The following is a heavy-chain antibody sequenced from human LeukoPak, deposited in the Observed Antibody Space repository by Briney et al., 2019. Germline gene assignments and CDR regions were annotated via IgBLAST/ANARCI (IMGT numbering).Heavy chain of an antibody. V-gene: IGHV3-74*01. CDR2: INSDGSST. J-gene: IGHJ4*02. CDR1: GFTFSTYW. Sequence: PGGSLRLSCAASGFTFSTYWMHWVRQAPGKGLVWVSRINSDGSSTRYADPEKGRFTSSSDNAKNTLYLQMNSLSAEDTAVNYVAKNSRLCGNDFNYGGREPRATFSS. D-gene: IGHD2-21*01. CDR3: AKNSRLCGNDFNY.